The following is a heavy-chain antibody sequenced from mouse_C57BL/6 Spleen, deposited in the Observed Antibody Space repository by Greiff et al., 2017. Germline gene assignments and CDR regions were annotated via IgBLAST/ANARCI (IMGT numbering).Heavy chain of an antibody. CDR3: ARHDTTHYGKGVYAMDY. V-gene: IGHV1-62-2*01. CDR2: FYPGSGSI. J-gene: IGHJ4*01. CDR1: GYTFTEYT. D-gene: IGHD2-1*01. Sequence: QVHVKQSGAELVKPGASVKLSCKASGYTFTEYTIHWVKQRSGQGLEWIGWFYPGSGSIKYNEKFKDKATLTADKSSSTVYMELSRLTSEDSAVYFCARHDTTHYGKGVYAMDYWGQGTSVTVSS.